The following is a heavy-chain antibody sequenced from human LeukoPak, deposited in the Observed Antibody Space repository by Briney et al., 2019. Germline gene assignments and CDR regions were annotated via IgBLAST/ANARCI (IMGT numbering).Heavy chain of an antibody. D-gene: IGHD1-14*01. CDR1: GGSISSYY. CDR3: ARSSKVGTRGAFDY. Sequence: SETLSLTCTVSGGSISSYYWSWIRQPPAKGLEWIGCIYYSGSTNYNPSLKSRVTISVDTSKNQFSLKLSSVTAADTAVYYCARSSKVGTRGAFDYWGQGTLVTVSS. V-gene: IGHV4-59*01. J-gene: IGHJ4*02. CDR2: IYYSGST.